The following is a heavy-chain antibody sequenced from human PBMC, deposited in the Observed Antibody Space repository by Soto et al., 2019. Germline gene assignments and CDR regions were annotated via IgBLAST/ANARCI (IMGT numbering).Heavy chain of an antibody. CDR3: GRGPPIFLWFGETPPFAY. CDR1: GGSISSYY. J-gene: IGHJ4*02. CDR2: IYYSGST. Sequence: SETLSLTCTVSGGSISSYYWSWIRQPPGKGLEWIGYIYYSGSTNYNPSLKSRVTISVDTSKNQFSLKLSSVTAADTAVYYCGRGPPIFLWFGETPPFAYWGQGTLVTVSS. D-gene: IGHD3-10*01. V-gene: IGHV4-59*12.